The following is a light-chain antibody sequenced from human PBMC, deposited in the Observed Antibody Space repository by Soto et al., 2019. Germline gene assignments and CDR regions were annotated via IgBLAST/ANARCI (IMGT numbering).Light chain of an antibody. V-gene: IGKV4-1*01. CDR2: WAS. CDR3: QQYYSSPIT. CDR1: QSVLYSSNNKNY. J-gene: IGKJ4*01. Sequence: DIVMTQSPDSLAVSLGERATINCKSSQSVLYSSNNKNYLAWYQQKPGQPPKLLIYWASTRESGVPDRFSGSGSGTDFTLNIRSLQAEDVAVYYCQQYYSSPITFCGGTKVEIK.